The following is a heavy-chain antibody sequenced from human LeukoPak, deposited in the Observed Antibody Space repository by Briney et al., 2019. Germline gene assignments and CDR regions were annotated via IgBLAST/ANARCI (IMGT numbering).Heavy chain of an antibody. CDR3: ARDWNRYAY. CDR2: TYYRGTT. Sequence: SDTLSLTCTVSGASISSTSYYWGWIRQPPGKGLEWIGSTYYRGTTYYNPSLKSRVTISVDTSKNQFSLKLSSVTAADTAVYYCARDWNRYAYWGQGTLVTVSS. CDR1: GASISSTSYY. J-gene: IGHJ4*02. D-gene: IGHD1-1*01. V-gene: IGHV4-39*07.